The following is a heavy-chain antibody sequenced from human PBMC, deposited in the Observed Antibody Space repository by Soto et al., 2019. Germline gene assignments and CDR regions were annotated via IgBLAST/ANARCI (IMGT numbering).Heavy chain of an antibody. CDR3: ARGGYYDSSGSRNYYYYGMNV. CDR1: GYTFTSYG. D-gene: IGHD3-22*01. CDR2: ISAYDGYT. Sequence: QAQLVQSGAEVKKPGASVKVSCKASGYTFTSYGINWVRQAPGQGLEWLGWISAYDGYTKYAQILQGRVYMTTDTSTKTAHMELRSLRSDDTAMYYCARGGYYDSSGSRNYYYYGMNVWGQGTTVTVSS. J-gene: IGHJ6*02. V-gene: IGHV1-18*01.